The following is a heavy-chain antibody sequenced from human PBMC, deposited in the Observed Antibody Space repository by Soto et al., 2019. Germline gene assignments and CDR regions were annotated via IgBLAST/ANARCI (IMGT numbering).Heavy chain of an antibody. V-gene: IGHV4-59*01. J-gene: IGHJ4*02. Sequence: PSETLSLTCTVSGGSISSYYWIWIRQPPGKGLEWIGYISYSGSTNYNPSLKSRPTISVDTSKNQFSQKLRSVTAADTAVYYCARASPYGDYALDYWGQGTLVTVSS. CDR1: GGSISSYY. D-gene: IGHD4-17*01. CDR2: ISYSGST. CDR3: ARASPYGDYALDY.